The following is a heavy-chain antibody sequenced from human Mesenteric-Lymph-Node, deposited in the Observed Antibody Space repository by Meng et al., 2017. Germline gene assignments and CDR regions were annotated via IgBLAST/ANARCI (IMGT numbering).Heavy chain of an antibody. Sequence: GESLKISCRGSGFSFSSYSMNWVRQAPGKGLEWVSSISAASDYIIYADAVKGRFTISRDEAQSSVFLQMTSLTVEDTAVYYCARDGNSPDYGYVGYYYYGMDVWGQGTTVTVSS. V-gene: IGHV3-21*01. CDR3: ARDGNSPDYGYVGYYYYGMDV. CDR2: ISAASDYI. J-gene: IGHJ6*02. D-gene: IGHD4/OR15-4a*01. CDR1: GFSFSSYS.